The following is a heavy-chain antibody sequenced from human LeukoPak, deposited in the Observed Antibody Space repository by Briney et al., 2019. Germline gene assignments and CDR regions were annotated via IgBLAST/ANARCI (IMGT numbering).Heavy chain of an antibody. Sequence: KPSETLSLTCAVYGGSFSGYYWSWIRQPPGKGLEWIGEINHSGSTNYNPSLKSRVTISVDTSRNQFSLKLSSVTAADTAVYYCARGGGDRGYYFDYWGQGTLVTVSS. CDR1: GGSFSGYY. J-gene: IGHJ4*02. CDR2: INHSGST. V-gene: IGHV4-34*01. D-gene: IGHD2-21*02. CDR3: ARGGGDRGYYFDY.